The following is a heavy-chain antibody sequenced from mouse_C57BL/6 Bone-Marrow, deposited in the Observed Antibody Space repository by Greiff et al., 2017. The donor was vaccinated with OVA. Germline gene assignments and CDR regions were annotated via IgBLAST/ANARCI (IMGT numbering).Heavy chain of an antibody. CDR3: AREGYYPYYFDY. V-gene: IGHV3-6*01. Sequence: EVQLQESGPGLVKPSQSLSLTCSVTGYSITSGYYWNCIRQFPGNILEWMGYISYDGSNNYYPSLKNRITITRDTSKNQFFLKLNSVTTEDTATYYCAREGYYPYYFDYWGQGTTLTVSS. D-gene: IGHD2-3*01. CDR2: ISYDGSN. CDR1: GYSITSGYY. J-gene: IGHJ2*01.